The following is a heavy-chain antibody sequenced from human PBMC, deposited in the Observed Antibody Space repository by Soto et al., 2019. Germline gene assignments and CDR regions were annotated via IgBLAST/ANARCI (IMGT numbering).Heavy chain of an antibody. CDR2: IYYSGST. CDR3: ASGRYYYDSSGYYSDY. D-gene: IGHD3-22*01. J-gene: IGHJ4*02. V-gene: IGHV4-61*01. CDR1: GGSVSSGSYY. Sequence: PSETLSLTCTVSGGSVSSGSYYWSWIRQPPGKGLEWIGYIYYSGSTNYNPSLKSRVTISVDTSKNQFSLKLSSVTAADTAVYYCASGRYYYDSSGYYSDYWGQGTLVTVSS.